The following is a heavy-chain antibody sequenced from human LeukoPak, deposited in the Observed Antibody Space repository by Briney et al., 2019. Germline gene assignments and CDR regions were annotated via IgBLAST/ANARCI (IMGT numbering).Heavy chain of an antibody. V-gene: IGHV3-23*01. J-gene: IGHJ4*02. CDR1: GFTFSSAA. D-gene: IGHD3-22*01. Sequence: GGSLRLSCAASGFTFSSAAMTWVRQAPGQRLEWVSTITGSDDKTYYADSVKGRFTISRDYSRNTVHLQMNSLRAEDTAIYYCAKGSQLGSGYHPDYWGQGTLVTVSS. CDR3: AKGSQLGSGYHPDY. CDR2: ITGSDDKT.